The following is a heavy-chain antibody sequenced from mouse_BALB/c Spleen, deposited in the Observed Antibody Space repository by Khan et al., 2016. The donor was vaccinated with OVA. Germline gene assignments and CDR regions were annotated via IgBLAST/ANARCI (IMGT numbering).Heavy chain of an antibody. J-gene: IGHJ3*01. CDR1: GFTFSTYG. D-gene: IGHD1-1*01. V-gene: IGHV5-6*01. Sequence: EVELVESGGDFVRPGGSLKLSCVASGFTFSTYGMSWVRQTPDKRLEWVATINTGGAYTYYPDSVKGRFTISRDNAKNTLYLQLSSLKSEDTAIYYCARLAYYYNSGGFAYWGQGTLVTVSA. CDR2: INTGGAYT. CDR3: ARLAYYYNSGGFAY.